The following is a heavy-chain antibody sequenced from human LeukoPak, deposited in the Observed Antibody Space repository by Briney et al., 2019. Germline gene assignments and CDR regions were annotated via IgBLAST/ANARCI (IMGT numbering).Heavy chain of an antibody. Sequence: TLSLTCTVSRGSISRYYRSWIRQPAGKGLEWIGGIYTSGRTNYHPSRKSRVPMSVDTSKNQFSLKLSSVTAADTAVYYCARGTGVPAAIPSYYYFYMDVWGKGTRVTVSS. CDR2: IYTSGRT. V-gene: IGHV4-4*07. J-gene: IGHJ6*03. CDR1: RGSISRYY. D-gene: IGHD2-2*01. CDR3: ARGTGVPAAIPSYYYFYMDV.